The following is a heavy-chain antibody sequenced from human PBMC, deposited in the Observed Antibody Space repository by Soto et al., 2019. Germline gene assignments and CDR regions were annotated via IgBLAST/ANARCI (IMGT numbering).Heavy chain of an antibody. CDR1: GVSISKSSYY. V-gene: IGHV4-39*01. J-gene: IGHJ6*03. Sequence: QLQMEESGPGLVKPSETLSLSCTVSGVSISKSSYYWGWIRQPPGRGLEWIGSIHSSGSTSYNPSLENRVTMAVDSSKNQYPLRLNSVTAADTAVYYCARLVIVPAAMSDYYMDVWGKGATVTVSS. D-gene: IGHD2-2*01. CDR3: ARLVIVPAAMSDYYMDV. CDR2: IHSSGST.